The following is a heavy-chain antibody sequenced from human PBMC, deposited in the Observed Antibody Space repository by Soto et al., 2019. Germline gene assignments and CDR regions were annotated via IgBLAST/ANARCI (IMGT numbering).Heavy chain of an antibody. Sequence: PGGSLRLSCASSVFTFSSYAMSWVRQSPGKGLEWVSAISGSGGSTYYADSVKGRFTISRDNSKNTLYLQMNSLRAEDTAVYYCVSFRPYRSYFDYLGQGTLVIVSS. V-gene: IGHV3-23*01. CDR3: VSFRPYRSYFDY. CDR1: VFTFSSYA. J-gene: IGHJ4*02. CDR2: ISGSGGST. D-gene: IGHD2-21*01.